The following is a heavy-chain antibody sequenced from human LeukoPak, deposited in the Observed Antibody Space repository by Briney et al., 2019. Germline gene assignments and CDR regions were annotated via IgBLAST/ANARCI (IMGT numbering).Heavy chain of an antibody. V-gene: IGHV4-39*01. D-gene: IGHD6-19*01. CDR1: GGSISSSSYY. Sequence: PSETLSLTCTVSGGSISSSSYYWGWIRQPPGKGLEWIGRIYYSGSTYYNPSPKSRVTISVDTSKHQFSLKPSSVTAPDSAVYYCARHPRDSSGYIDYWGQGTLVTVSS. CDR3: ARHPRDSSGYIDY. CDR2: IYYSGST. J-gene: IGHJ4*02.